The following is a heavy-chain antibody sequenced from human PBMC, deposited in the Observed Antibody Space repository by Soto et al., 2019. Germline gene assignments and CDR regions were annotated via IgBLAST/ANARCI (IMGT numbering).Heavy chain of an antibody. J-gene: IGHJ6*02. D-gene: IGHD6-19*01. CDR2: ISAYNGNT. CDR3: ARKIKWLARRDYYYGMDV. V-gene: IGHV1-18*01. Sequence: ASVKVSCKASGYTFTSYGISWVRQAPGQGLEWMGWISAYNGNTNYAQKLQGRVTMTTDTSTSTAYMELRSLRSDDTAVYYCARKIKWLARRDYYYGMDVWGQGTTVTVSS. CDR1: GYTFTSYG.